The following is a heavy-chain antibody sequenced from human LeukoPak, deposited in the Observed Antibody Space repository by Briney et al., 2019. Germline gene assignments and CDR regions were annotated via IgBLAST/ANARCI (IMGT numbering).Heavy chain of an antibody. D-gene: IGHD3-16*02. V-gene: IGHV1-8*03. CDR2: INPNSGNT. CDR3: ARDLWGSYCYNYFDY. Sequence: GASVKVSCKASGYTFTGYYMHWVRQAPGQGLEWMGWINPNSGNTGYAQKFQGRVTITRNTSISTAYMELSSLRSEDTAVYYCARDLWGSYCYNYFDYWGQGTLVTVSS. J-gene: IGHJ4*02. CDR1: GYTFTGYY.